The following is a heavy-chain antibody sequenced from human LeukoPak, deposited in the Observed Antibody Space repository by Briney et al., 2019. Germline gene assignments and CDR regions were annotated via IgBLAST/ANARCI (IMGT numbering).Heavy chain of an antibody. D-gene: IGHD5-24*01. J-gene: IGHJ5*02. CDR2: FDPEDGKT. V-gene: IGHV1-24*01. CDR3: ATARQERWLQFPELNWFDP. CDR1: GYTLTELS. Sequence: ASVKVSCKVSGYTLTELSMHWVRQAPGKGLEWMGGFDPEDGKTIYAQKFQGRVTMTEDTSTDTAYMELSSLRSEDTAVYYCATARQERWLQFPELNWFDPWGQGTLVTVSS.